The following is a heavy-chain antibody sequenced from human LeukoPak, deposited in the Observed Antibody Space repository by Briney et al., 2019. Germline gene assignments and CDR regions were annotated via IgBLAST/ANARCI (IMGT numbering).Heavy chain of an antibody. Sequence: GGSLRLSCAASGFTFSSYGMHWVRQAPGKGLEWVAFIRYDGSNKYYADSVKGRFTISRDNSKNTLYLQMNGLRAEDAAVYYCARSYDSSGYFSYYYYGMDVWGQGTTDTVSS. CDR1: GFTFSSYG. CDR3: ARSYDSSGYFSYYYYGMDV. D-gene: IGHD3-22*01. CDR2: IRYDGSNK. J-gene: IGHJ6*02. V-gene: IGHV3-30*02.